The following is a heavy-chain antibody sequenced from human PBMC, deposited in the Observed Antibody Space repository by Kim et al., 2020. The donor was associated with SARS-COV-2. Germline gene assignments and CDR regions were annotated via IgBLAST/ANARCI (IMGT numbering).Heavy chain of an antibody. CDR1: GFTFGDYA. V-gene: IGHV3-9*01. CDR2: ISWNSGSI. J-gene: IGHJ4*02. CDR3: AKGTSLSLRFLEWLSGNFDY. D-gene: IGHD3-3*01. Sequence: GGSLRLSCAASGFTFGDYAMHWVRQAPGKGLEWVSGISWNSGSIGYADSVKGRFTISRDNAKNSLYLQMNSLRAEDTALYYCAKGTSLSLRFLEWLSGNFDYWGQGTLVTVSS.